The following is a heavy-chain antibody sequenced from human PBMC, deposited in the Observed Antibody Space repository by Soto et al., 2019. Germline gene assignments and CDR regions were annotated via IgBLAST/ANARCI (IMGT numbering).Heavy chain of an antibody. D-gene: IGHD3-9*01. J-gene: IGHJ3*02. CDR1: GGSISSSSYY. V-gene: IGHV4-39*01. CDR3: ARSLLRYFDWLGRGTDAFDI. Sequence: SETLSLTCTVSGGSISSSSYYWGWIRQPPGKGLEWIGSIYYSGSTYYNPSLKSRVTISVDTSKNQFSLKLSSVTAADTAVYYCARSLLRYFDWLGRGTDAFDIWGQGTMVTVSS. CDR2: IYYSGST.